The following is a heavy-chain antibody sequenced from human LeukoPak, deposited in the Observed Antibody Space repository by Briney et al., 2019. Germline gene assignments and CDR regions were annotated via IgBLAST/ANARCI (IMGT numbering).Heavy chain of an antibody. Sequence: GGSLRLSCAASGFTFSSYSMNWVRQAPGKGLEWVSSISSSSSYIYYADSVKGRFTISRDNAKNSLYLQMNSLRAEDTAVYYCARWHDSSGYYSLGDYWGQGTLVTVSS. CDR1: GFTFSSYS. CDR2: ISSSSSYI. J-gene: IGHJ4*02. V-gene: IGHV3-21*01. D-gene: IGHD3-22*01. CDR3: ARWHDSSGYYSLGDY.